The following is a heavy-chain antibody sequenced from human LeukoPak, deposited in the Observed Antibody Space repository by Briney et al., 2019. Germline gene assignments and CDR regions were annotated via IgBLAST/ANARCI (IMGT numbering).Heavy chain of an antibody. Sequence: GGSLRLSCAASGCTFDDYGMSWVRQAPGKGLEWVSGINWNGGSTGYADSVKGRFTISRDNAKNSLYLQMNSLRAEDTALYYCARADYYDSSGYCGGEVDYWGQGTLVTVSS. CDR1: GCTFDDYG. CDR3: ARADYYDSSGYCGGEVDY. J-gene: IGHJ4*02. D-gene: IGHD3-22*01. V-gene: IGHV3-20*04. CDR2: INWNGGST.